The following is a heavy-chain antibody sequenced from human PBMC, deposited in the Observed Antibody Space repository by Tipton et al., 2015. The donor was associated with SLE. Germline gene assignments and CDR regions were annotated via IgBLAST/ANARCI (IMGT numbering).Heavy chain of an antibody. V-gene: IGHV4-59*12. Sequence: GLVKPSETLSLTCTVSGGSISSYYWSWIRQPPGKGLEWIGYIYYSGSTNYNPSLKSRVTISVDTSKNQFSLKLNSVTAADTAVYYCARDGDWIAVAGQGSYYSGMDVWGQGTTVTVSS. CDR3: ARDGDWIAVAGQGSYYSGMDV. CDR2: IYYSGST. CDR1: GGSISSYY. J-gene: IGHJ6*02. D-gene: IGHD6-19*01.